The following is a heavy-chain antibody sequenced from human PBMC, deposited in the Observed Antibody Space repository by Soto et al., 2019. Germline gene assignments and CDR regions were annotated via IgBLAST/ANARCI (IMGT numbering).Heavy chain of an antibody. CDR3: ARENGNYALDY. CDR1: GYTFTSYD. J-gene: IGHJ4*02. V-gene: IGHV1-8*02. D-gene: IGHD3-22*01. Sequence: QVQLVQSGAEVKKPGASVKVSCQASGYTFTSYDINWVRQAPGQGLEWMGWMNTNSGNTVYAQKFQGRVTMTRNTPMSTAYMELSRPRSEDTGVYYCARENGNYALDYWAQGPLVTVSS. CDR2: MNTNSGNT.